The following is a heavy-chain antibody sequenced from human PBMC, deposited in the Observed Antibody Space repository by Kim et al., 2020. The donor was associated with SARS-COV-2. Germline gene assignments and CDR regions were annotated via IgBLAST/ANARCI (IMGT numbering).Heavy chain of an antibody. D-gene: IGHD3-3*01. CDR3: ASTFWSGYTSWFDP. J-gene: IGHJ5*02. CDR2: INTNTGNP. V-gene: IGHV7-4-1*02. CDR1: GYTFTTYA. Sequence: ASVNVSCKASGYTFTTYAMNWVRQAPGQGLEWMGWINTNTGNPTYAQGFTGRFVFSLDTSVSTAYLQISSLKAEDTAVYYCASTFWSGYTSWFDPWGQGTLVTVYS.